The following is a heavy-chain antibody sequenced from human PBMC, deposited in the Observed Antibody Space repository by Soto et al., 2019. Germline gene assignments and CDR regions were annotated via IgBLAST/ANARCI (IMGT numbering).Heavy chain of an antibody. Sequence: PSETLSLTCTVSGGSISSYYWSWIRQPPGKGLEWIGYIYYSGSTNYNPSLKSRVTISVDTSKNQFSLKLSSVTAADTAVYYCARDPNMGSGSYYYYYAMDVWGQGTTVTVSS. J-gene: IGHJ6*02. V-gene: IGHV4-59*01. D-gene: IGHD1-26*01. CDR3: ARDPNMGSGSYYYYYAMDV. CDR2: IYYSGST. CDR1: GGSISSYY.